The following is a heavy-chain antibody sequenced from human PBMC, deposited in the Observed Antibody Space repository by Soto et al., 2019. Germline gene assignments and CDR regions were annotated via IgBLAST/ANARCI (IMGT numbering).Heavy chain of an antibody. CDR2: INSDGSST. Sequence: EVQLVESGGGLVQPGGSLRLSCAASGFTFSSYWMHWVRQAPGKGLVWVSRINSDGSSTSYADSVKGRFTISRDNAKNTLYRKMNSLRAEDTAVYYCTRGGWSYSSSSPVGDSWGQGTLVTVSS. V-gene: IGHV3-74*01. D-gene: IGHD6-6*01. CDR3: TRGGWSYSSSSPVGDS. J-gene: IGHJ4*02. CDR1: GFTFSSYW.